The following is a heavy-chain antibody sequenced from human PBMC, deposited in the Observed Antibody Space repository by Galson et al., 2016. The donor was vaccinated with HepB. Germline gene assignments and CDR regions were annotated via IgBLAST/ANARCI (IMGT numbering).Heavy chain of an antibody. CDR1: GFNFSSHA. CDR2: ISGSGGST. D-gene: IGHD6-6*01. J-gene: IGHJ6*02. Sequence: SLRLSCAASGFNFSSHAMTWVRQVPGQGLEWVATISGSGGSTYYADSVQGRFTISRDNSKNTLYLQMNTLRGDDTAKYFCAKDQRRSSDSSLYYGLHVWGQGTTVTVSS. CDR3: AKDQRRSSDSSLYYGLHV. V-gene: IGHV3-23*01.